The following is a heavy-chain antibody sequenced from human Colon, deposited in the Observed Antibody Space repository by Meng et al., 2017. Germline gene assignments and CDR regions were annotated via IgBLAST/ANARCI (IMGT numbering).Heavy chain of an antibody. CDR2: IYYSGST. D-gene: IGHD5-24*01. Sequence: QVQLQESGPGLGKPSDTLALTCAVSGYSISSSNWWVWIRQPPGKGLEWIGYIYYSGSTDYNPSLKSRVTMSVDTSKNQFSLKLSSVTAVDTAVYYCARKRDGYNPFDDWGQGTLVTVSS. CDR1: GYSISSSNW. J-gene: IGHJ4*02. CDR3: ARKRDGYNPFDD. V-gene: IGHV4-28*01.